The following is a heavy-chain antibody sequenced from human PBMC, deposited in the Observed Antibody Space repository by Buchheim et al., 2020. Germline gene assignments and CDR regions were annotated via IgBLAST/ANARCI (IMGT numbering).Heavy chain of an antibody. D-gene: IGHD3-3*01. J-gene: IGHJ6*02. CDR3: ARDRYYDFWSGPTGANYYYYGMDV. V-gene: IGHV3-7*01. CDR2: IKQDGSEK. Sequence: EVQLVESGGGLVQPGGSLRLSCAASGFTFSSYWMSWVRQAPGKGLEWVANIKQDGSEKYYVDSVKGRFTISRDNAKNSLYLRMNSLRAEDTAVYYCARDRYYDFWSGPTGANYYYYGMDVWGQGTT. CDR1: GFTFSSYW.